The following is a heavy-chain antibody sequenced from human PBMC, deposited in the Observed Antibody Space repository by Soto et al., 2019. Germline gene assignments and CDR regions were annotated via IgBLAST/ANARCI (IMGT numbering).Heavy chain of an antibody. V-gene: IGHV3-30*18. CDR1: GFTFSSYG. CDR3: AKDLGDSSGYYSQREFD. Sequence: QVQLVESGGGVVQPGRSLRLSCAASGFTFSSYGMHWVRQAPGKGLEWVAVISYDGSNKYYADSVKGRFTISRDNSKNTLYLQKNSLRAEDTAVYYCAKDLGDSSGYYSQREFDCGQGTMVTVSS. J-gene: IGHJ4*02. CDR2: ISYDGSNK. D-gene: IGHD3-22*01.